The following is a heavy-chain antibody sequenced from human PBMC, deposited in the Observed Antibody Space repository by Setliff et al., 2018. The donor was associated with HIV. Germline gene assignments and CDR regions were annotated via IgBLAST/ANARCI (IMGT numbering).Heavy chain of an antibody. CDR1: GGSFSGYY. J-gene: IGHJ4*02. D-gene: IGHD3-10*01. V-gene: IGHV4-34*01. Sequence: SETLSLTCAVYGGSFSGYYWSWIRQPPGKGLEWIGEINHSGSTNYNPSLKSRVTISIDKSRESFSLTLTSVTAADTAMYYCTKGRLGQADYWGQGIRVTVSS. CDR2: INHSGST. CDR3: TKGRLGQADY.